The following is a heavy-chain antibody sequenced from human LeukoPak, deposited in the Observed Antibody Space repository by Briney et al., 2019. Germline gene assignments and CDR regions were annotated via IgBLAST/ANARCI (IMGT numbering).Heavy chain of an antibody. CDR3: ARVLGYCSGGSCYDGNWFDP. Sequence: PSETLSLTCAVYGGSFSGYYWSWFRQPPGKGLEWIGEINHSGSTNYNPSLKSRVTISVDTSKNQFSLKLSSVTAADTAVYYCARVLGYCSGGSCYDGNWFDPWGQGTLVTVSS. D-gene: IGHD2-15*01. J-gene: IGHJ5*02. V-gene: IGHV4-34*01. CDR1: GGSFSGYY. CDR2: INHSGST.